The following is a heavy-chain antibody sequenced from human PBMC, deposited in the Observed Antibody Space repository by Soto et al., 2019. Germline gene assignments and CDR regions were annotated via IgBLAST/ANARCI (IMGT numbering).Heavy chain of an antibody. Sequence: GGSLRLSCAASGFTFSSYAMSWVRQAPGKGLEWVSAISGSGGSTYYADSVKGRFTISRDNSKNTLYLQMNSLRAEDTAVSSCACSSMVRGPPSRYYYYGMDVWGQGTTVTVSS. CDR1: GFTFSSYA. CDR3: ACSSMVRGPPSRYYYYGMDV. V-gene: IGHV3-23*01. D-gene: IGHD3-10*01. CDR2: ISGSGGST. J-gene: IGHJ6*02.